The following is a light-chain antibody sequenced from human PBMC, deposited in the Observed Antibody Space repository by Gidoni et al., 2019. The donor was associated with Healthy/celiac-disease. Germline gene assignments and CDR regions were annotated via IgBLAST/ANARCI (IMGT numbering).Light chain of an antibody. Sequence: DLVLSQSPLSLPVPPGEPASISCRSSQSLLHSNGYNYLDWYLKKPGQSPQLLIYLGSNRASGVPDRLSGSGSGTDFTLKISRVEAEDVGVYYCMQALQTLAITFGQGTRLEIK. V-gene: IGKV2-28*01. CDR3: MQALQTLAIT. J-gene: IGKJ5*01. CDR1: QSLLHSNGYNY. CDR2: LGS.